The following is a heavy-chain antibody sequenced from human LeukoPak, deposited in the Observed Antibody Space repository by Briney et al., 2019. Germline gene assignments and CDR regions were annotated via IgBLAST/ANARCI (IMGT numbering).Heavy chain of an antibody. Sequence: ASVKVSCKLSGYKFTDHFVHWVKQAPGKGLQWMGLIDPEDGETKYAAMFEDRVTITADTSRDSVFLDLKNLRSEDTAMYYCARNYSDFWGQGSLVTVSA. CDR3: ARNYSDF. J-gene: IGHJ4*02. CDR2: IDPEDGET. V-gene: IGHV1-69-2*01. CDR1: GYKFTDHF.